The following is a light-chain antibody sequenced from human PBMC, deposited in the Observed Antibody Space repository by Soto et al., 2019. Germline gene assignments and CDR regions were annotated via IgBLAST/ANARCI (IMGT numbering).Light chain of an antibody. V-gene: IGKV3-11*01. CDR3: QQRSIWPPWT. J-gene: IGKJ1*01. CDR1: QSVSNF. CDR2: DAS. Sequence: EIFFTQSPATLSCSRGERASLTCRASQSVSNFLAWYQHKPGQAPRLLIYDASVRATGVPARFSGSGSGTDFSLTISSLEPEDFAIYYCQQRSIWPPWTFGQGTKVDIK.